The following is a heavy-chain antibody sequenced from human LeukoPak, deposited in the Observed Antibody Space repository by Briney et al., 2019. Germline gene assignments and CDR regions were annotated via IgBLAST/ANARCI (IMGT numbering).Heavy chain of an antibody. Sequence: ASVKVSCTASGYTFTGYYMHWVRQAPGQGLEWMGWINPNSGGTKYAQKFQGRVTMTRDTSISTAYMELSRLRSDDTAVYYCARNLNSGWSWGQDYWGQGTLVTVSS. CDR1: GYTFTGYY. CDR2: INPNSGGT. CDR3: ARNLNSGWSWGQDY. D-gene: IGHD6-19*01. J-gene: IGHJ4*02. V-gene: IGHV1-2*02.